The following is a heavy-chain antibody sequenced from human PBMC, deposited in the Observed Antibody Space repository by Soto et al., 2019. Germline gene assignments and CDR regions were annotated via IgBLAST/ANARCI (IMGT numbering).Heavy chain of an antibody. CDR3: AKDSNYGDYGWVFDY. CDR2: ISGSGGST. D-gene: IGHD4-17*01. J-gene: IGHJ4*02. CDR1: GFTFGSYA. Sequence: EVQLLESGGGLVQPGGSLRLSCTASGFTFGSYAMSWVRQAPGKGLEWVSVISGSGGSTYYADSVKGRFIISRDNSKNTLYLQMNSLRAEDTAVYYCAKDSNYGDYGWVFDYWGQGTLVTVSS. V-gene: IGHV3-23*01.